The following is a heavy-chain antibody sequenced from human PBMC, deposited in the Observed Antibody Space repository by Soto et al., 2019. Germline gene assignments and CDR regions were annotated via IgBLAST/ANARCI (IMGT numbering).Heavy chain of an antibody. CDR1: GVSISSNYY. CDR2: ISHIGSV. D-gene: IGHD6-19*01. Sequence: QVLLQESAPGLVQLSGTLSLSYVVSGVSISSNYYWGWVRHPPGKGLEWLGDISHIGSVNYNPSLKSRVTISMDKSQNQFSLKVNSMTAADTAVYYCARSFGWYAIDYWGQGTLVIVSS. CDR3: ARSFGWYAIDY. J-gene: IGHJ4*02. V-gene: IGHV4-4*02.